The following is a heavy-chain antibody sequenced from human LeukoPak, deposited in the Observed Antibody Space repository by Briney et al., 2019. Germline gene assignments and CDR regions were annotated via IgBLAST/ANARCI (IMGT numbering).Heavy chain of an antibody. Sequence: PGGSLRLSCAASGFSVTNYMTWVRQAPGKGLEWVSVIYTDGTTYYADSVKGRFTISRDNSKNTLYLQMNSLRAEDTAVYYCARSRITMVRGVSNWFDPWGQGTLVTVSS. V-gene: IGHV3-66*01. CDR2: IYTDGTT. CDR3: ARSRITMVRGVSNWFDP. D-gene: IGHD3-10*01. CDR1: GFSVTNY. J-gene: IGHJ5*02.